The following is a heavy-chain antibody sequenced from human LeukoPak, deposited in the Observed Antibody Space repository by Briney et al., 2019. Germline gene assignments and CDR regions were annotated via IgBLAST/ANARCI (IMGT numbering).Heavy chain of an antibody. D-gene: IGHD3-10*01. CDR2: IIPIFGTA. V-gene: IGHV1-69*05. J-gene: IGHJ4*02. CDR3: ARCRLWFGELRDPQENDY. Sequence: GASVKVSCKASGGTFSSYAISWVRQAPGQGLEWMGGIIPIFGTANYAQKFQGRVTMTTDTSTSTAYMELRSLRSDDTAVYYCARCRLWFGELRDPQENDYWGQGTLVTVSS. CDR1: GGTFSSYA.